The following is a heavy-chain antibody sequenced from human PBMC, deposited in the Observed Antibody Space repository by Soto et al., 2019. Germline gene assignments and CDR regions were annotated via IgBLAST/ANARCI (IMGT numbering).Heavy chain of an antibody. CDR2: ISGSGDNT. D-gene: IGHD2-15*01. J-gene: IGHJ4*02. CDR3: AKDVGRGGGSCFRV. Sequence: EVQLLESGGGLVQPGGSLRLSCAPSGFTFSSYAMSWVRQAPGKGLEWVSAISGSGDNTYYADSVKGRFTIARDNSKNTLYLQMNSLRAEDTALYYCAKDVGRGGGSCFRVWCQGTLVTVSS. V-gene: IGHV3-23*01. CDR1: GFTFSSYA.